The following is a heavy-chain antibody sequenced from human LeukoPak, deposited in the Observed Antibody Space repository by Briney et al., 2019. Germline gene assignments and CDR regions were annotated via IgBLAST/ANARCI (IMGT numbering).Heavy chain of an antibody. V-gene: IGHV4-34*01. J-gene: IGHJ6*02. CDR1: GRSFSGYY. D-gene: IGHD4-11*01. Sequence: PSETLSLTCAVYGRSFSGYYWSWIRQPPGKGLEWIGEINHSGSTNYNPSLKSRVTISVDTSKNQFSLKLSSVTAADTAVYYCARGQYGDYYYYYGMDVWGQGTTVTVSS. CDR2: INHSGST. CDR3: ARGQYGDYYYYYGMDV.